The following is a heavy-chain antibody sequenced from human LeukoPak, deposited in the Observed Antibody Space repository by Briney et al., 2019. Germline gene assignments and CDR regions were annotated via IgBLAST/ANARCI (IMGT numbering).Heavy chain of an antibody. J-gene: IGHJ4*02. Sequence: GGSLRLSCAASGFTFSSYSMNWVRQAPGKGLEWVSSISSSSSYIYYADSVKGRFTISRDNAKNSLYLQMNSLRAEDTAVYYCARVGDYDFWSGYYHYFDYWGQGTLVTVSS. V-gene: IGHV3-21*04. CDR2: ISSSSSYI. CDR1: GFTFSSYS. D-gene: IGHD3-3*01. CDR3: ARVGDYDFWSGYYHYFDY.